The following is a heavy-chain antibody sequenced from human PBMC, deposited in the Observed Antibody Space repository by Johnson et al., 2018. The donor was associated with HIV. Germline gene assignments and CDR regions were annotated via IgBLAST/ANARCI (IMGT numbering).Heavy chain of an antibody. CDR2: IRSKANSYAT. V-gene: IGHV3-73*01. CDR1: GFTFSSYG. D-gene: IGHD5-18*01. J-gene: IGHJ3*02. CDR3: ARAYSYGAFDI. Sequence: EQLVESGGGLVQPGGSLRLSCAASGFTFSSYGMHWVRQASGKGLEWVGRIRSKANSYATAYSASVKGRFTISRDDSKNTLYLQMNSLRADDTAVYYCARAYSYGAFDIWGQGTMVTVSS.